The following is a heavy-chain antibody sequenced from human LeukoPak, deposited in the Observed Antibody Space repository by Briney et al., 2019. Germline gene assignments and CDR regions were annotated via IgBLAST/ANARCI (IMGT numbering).Heavy chain of an antibody. J-gene: IGHJ4*02. CDR3: AREASGSCRDFDY. CDR1: GFTFSSYS. V-gene: IGHV3-21*01. CDR2: ISSSSSYI. Sequence: GGSLRLSCAASGFTFSSYSMNWVRQAPGKGLEWVSSISSSSSYIYYADSVKGRFTISRDNAKNSLYLQMNSLRAEDTAVYYCAREASGSCRDFDYWGQGTLVTVSS. D-gene: IGHD1-26*01.